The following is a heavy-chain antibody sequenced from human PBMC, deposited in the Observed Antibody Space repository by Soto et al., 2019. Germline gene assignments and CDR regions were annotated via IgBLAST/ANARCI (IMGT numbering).Heavy chain of an antibody. J-gene: IGHJ6*03. CDR3: AKSAAAAGTLSPYYYYYMDV. Sequence: EVQLLESGGGLVQPGGSLRLSCAASGFTFSSYAMSWVRQAPGKGLEWVSAISGSGGSTYYADSVKGRFTISRDNSKNTLYLQKNSLRAEDTAVYYCAKSAAAAGTLSPYYYYYMDVWGKGTTVTVSS. CDR2: ISGSGGST. D-gene: IGHD6-13*01. V-gene: IGHV3-23*01. CDR1: GFTFSSYA.